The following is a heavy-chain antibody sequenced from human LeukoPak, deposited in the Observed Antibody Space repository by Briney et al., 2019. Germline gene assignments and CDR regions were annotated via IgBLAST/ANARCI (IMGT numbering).Heavy chain of an antibody. CDR3: ARGLMVRGWEYFDF. D-gene: IGHD3-10*01. J-gene: IGHJ4*02. CDR1: RFTFSYYA. Sequence: GGSLRLSCAASRFTFSYYAMHWVRQAPGKGLEYVSSISNNGETTHYGPSVTGRFTISRDNSKNTLDLQMGVLRADDTAVYYCARGLMVRGWEYFDFWGKGTLVTVSS. V-gene: IGHV3-64*01. CDR2: ISNNGETT.